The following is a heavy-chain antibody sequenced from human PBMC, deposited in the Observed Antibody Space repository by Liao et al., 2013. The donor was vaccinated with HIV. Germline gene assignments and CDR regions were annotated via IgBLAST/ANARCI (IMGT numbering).Heavy chain of an antibody. D-gene: IGHD2-2*01. CDR3: ARAGYCGSTTCFLTTQALFDL. J-gene: IGHJ4*02. V-gene: IGHV4-39*07. CDR2: IYYSGIT. CDR1: GDSINSSDYY. Sequence: QVQLEESGPGLVKPSETLSLTCTVSGDSINSSDYYWAWIRQSPGKGLEWIGVIYYSGITYYTPSLKSRVIVSVDSSRNQFSLRLSSVTAADTAVYYCARAGYCGSTTCFLTTQALFDLWGQGTLVTVSS.